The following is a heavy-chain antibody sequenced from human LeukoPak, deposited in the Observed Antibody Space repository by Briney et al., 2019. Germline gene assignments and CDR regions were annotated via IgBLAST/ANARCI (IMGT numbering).Heavy chain of an antibody. V-gene: IGHV1-2*02. Sequence: ASVKVSCKASGYTFTGYYMHWVRQAPGQGLEWMGWINPNSGGTNYAQKFQGRVTMTRDTSISTAYMELSRLRSDDTAVDYCARGYGDYVAFDIWGQGIMVTVSS. CDR3: ARGYGDYVAFDI. CDR2: INPNSGGT. J-gene: IGHJ3*02. CDR1: GYTFTGYY. D-gene: IGHD4-17*01.